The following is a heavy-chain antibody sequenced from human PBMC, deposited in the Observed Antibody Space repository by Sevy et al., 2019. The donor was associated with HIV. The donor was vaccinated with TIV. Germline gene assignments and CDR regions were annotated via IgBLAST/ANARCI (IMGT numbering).Heavy chain of an antibody. D-gene: IGHD2-2*01. V-gene: IGHV3-7*03. CDR1: GFTFSSYW. Sequence: GGSLRLSCAASGFTFSSYWMSWVRQAPGKGLEWVANIKQDGSEKYYVDSVKGRFTIPRDNAKNSLYLQMNSLRAEETAVYYCARARGVVPAAIPVYWGQGTLVTVSS. CDR3: ARARGVVPAAIPVY. CDR2: IKQDGSEK. J-gene: IGHJ4*02.